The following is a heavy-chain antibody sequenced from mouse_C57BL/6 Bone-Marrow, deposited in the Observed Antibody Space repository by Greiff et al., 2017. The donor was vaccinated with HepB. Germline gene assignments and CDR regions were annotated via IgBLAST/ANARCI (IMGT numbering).Heavy chain of an antibody. J-gene: IGHJ3*01. CDR1: GYTFTGYW. V-gene: IGHV1-9*01. D-gene: IGHD2-3*01. CDR3: ARVDGYPWFAY. CDR2: ILPGSGST. Sequence: QVQLQQSGAELMKPGASVKLSCKATGYTFTGYWLEWVKLRPGHGLEWLGEILPGSGSTNYNEKFKGKATFTADTSSNTAYMQLSSLTTEDAAIYYCARVDGYPWFAYWGQGTLVAVSA.